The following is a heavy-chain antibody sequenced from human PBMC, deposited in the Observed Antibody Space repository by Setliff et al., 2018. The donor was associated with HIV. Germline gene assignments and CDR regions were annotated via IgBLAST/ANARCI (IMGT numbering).Heavy chain of an antibody. CDR1: GFIFSDYF. D-gene: IGHD3-10*01. V-gene: IGHV3-66*02. J-gene: IGHJ4*02. Sequence: GSLRLSCAGSDSGDSGFIFSDYFMTWVRQAPGKGLEWVSVIYGGGTTHYADSVKGRFTISRDNSKNTVYLQMNSLRVEDTAVYYCARELYREWDYWGQGTLVTVSS. CDR2: IYGGGTT. CDR3: ARELYREWDY.